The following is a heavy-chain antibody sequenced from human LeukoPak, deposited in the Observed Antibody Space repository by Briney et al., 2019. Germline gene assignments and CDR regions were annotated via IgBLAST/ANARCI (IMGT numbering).Heavy chain of an antibody. CDR3: AKDCLLLDTGCSPGGDY. Sequence: GGSLRLSCAASGFTFSSYGMHWVRQAPGKGLEWVAFIRYDGSNKYYADSVKGRFTISRDNSKNTLYLQMNSLRAEDAAVYYCAKDCLLLDTGCSPGGDYWGQGTLVTVSS. CDR1: GFTFSSYG. V-gene: IGHV3-30*02. D-gene: IGHD2-2*01. CDR2: IRYDGSNK. J-gene: IGHJ4*02.